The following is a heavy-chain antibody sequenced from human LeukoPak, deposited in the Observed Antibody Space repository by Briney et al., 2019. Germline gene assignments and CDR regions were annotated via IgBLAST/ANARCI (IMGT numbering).Heavy chain of an antibody. D-gene: IGHD3-10*01. CDR1: GFTFSSYS. V-gene: IGHV4-34*01. Sequence: GSLRLSCAASGFTFSSYSMNWIRQPPGKGLEWIGEINHSGSTNYNPSLKSRVTISVDTSKNQFSLKLSSVTAADTAVYHCARSLARARPFDYWGQGTLVTVSS. CDR3: ARSLARARPFDY. CDR2: INHSGST. J-gene: IGHJ4*02.